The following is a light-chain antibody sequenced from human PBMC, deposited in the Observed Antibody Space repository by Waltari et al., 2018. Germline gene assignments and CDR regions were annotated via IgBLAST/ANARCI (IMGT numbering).Light chain of an antibody. CDR1: QSVSSSY. CDR2: GAS. CDR3: QQYGSSPRLT. V-gene: IGKV3-20*01. J-gene: IGKJ4*01. Sequence: GERATLSCRASQSVSSSYLAWYQQKPGQAPRLLIYGASSRATGIPDRFSGSGSGTDFTLTISRLEPEDFAVYYCQQYGSSPRLTFGGGTKVEIK.